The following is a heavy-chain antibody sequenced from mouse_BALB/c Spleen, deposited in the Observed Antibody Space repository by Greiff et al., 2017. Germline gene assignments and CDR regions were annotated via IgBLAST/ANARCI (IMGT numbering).Heavy chain of an antibody. CDR1: GYTFTSYV. CDR3: AKEEGYYGNYEGFAY. CDR2: INPYNDGT. D-gene: IGHD2-1*01. Sequence: EVQLQQSGPELVKPGVSVKMSCKASGYTFTSYVMHWVKQKPGQGLEWIGYINPYNDGTKYNEKFKGKATLTSDKSSSTAYMELSSLTSEDSAVYYCAKEEGYYGNYEGFAYWGQGTLVTVSA. V-gene: IGHV1-14*01. J-gene: IGHJ3*01.